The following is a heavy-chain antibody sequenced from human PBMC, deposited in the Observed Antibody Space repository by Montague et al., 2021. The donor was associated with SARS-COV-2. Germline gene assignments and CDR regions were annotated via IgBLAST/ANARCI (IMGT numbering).Heavy chain of an antibody. CDR3: STIAAADTLYYYYGKDV. CDR2: ISTSSSTM. D-gene: IGHD6-13*01. Sequence: SLRLSCAASGFTFSSYSMNWVRQAPGKGLEWVSYISTSSSTMYYADSVKGRFTISRDNGKNSLYLQMNSLRDEDTAVYYCSTIAAADTLYYYYGKDVWGQGTTVTVSS. V-gene: IGHV3-48*02. J-gene: IGHJ6*02. CDR1: GFTFSSYS.